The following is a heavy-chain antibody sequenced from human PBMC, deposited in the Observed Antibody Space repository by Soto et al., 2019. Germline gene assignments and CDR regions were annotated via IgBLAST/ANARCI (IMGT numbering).Heavy chain of an antibody. D-gene: IGHD3-16*01. CDR3: ARHYTNSHFDY. CDR2: IYYSGST. V-gene: IGHV4-39*01. CDR1: GDSISRSSYY. Sequence: QLQLQESGPGLVKPSETLSLTCTVSGDSISRSSYYWGWIRQPPGKGQEWIGTIYYSGSTYYNPSLKSRVTVFVDTSKNQFSLKLSSVTAADTAVYYCARHYTNSHFDYWGQGTLVTVSS. J-gene: IGHJ4*02.